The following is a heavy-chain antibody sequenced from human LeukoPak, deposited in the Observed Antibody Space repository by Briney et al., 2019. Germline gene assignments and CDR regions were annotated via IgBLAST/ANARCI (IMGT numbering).Heavy chain of an antibody. D-gene: IGHD3-22*01. CDR2: IYTGGNT. V-gene: IGHV3-53*01. Sequence: PLGSLRLSCAASGFTVRSNYMTWVRKAPRKGLEWVSVIYTGGNTYYADSVKGRFTISRDISKNTLYLQMHSLRAEDTAIYYCAKSYYYERSGHHTDAFGIWGPGTMVTVSS. J-gene: IGHJ3*02. CDR1: GFTVRSNY. CDR3: AKSYYYERSGHHTDAFGI.